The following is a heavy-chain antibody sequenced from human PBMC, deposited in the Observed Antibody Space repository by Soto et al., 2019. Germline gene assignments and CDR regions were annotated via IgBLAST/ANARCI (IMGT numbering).Heavy chain of an antibody. D-gene: IGHD2-2*02. V-gene: IGHV1-3*01. CDR2: INAGNGNT. Sequence: ASVKVSCKASGYTFTSYAMHWVRQAPGQRLEWMGWINAGNGNTKYSQKFQGRVTMTTDTSTSTAYMELRSLRSDDTAVYYCARTEIVVVPAAIHGNWFDPWGQGTLVTVSS. CDR1: GYTFTSYA. J-gene: IGHJ5*02. CDR3: ARTEIVVVPAAIHGNWFDP.